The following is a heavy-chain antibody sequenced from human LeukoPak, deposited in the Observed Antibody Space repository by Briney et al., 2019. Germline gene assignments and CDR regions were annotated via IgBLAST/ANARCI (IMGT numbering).Heavy chain of an antibody. CDR2: INWDDQK. D-gene: IGHD3-22*01. Sequence: ESGPTLVKPTQTLTLTCTFSVFSLTTSGVGVGWIRQPPGKALEWLALINWDDQKVYSPSLQSRLSITKDTSKNQVVLTMTNVDPVDTATYYCAHRRDSSGYQYRYWFAPWGQGTLVTVSS. V-gene: IGHV2-5*02. CDR1: VFSLTTSGVG. CDR3: AHRRDSSGYQYRYWFAP. J-gene: IGHJ5*02.